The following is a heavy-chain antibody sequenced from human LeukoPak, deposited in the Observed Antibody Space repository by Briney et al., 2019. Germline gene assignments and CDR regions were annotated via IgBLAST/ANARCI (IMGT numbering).Heavy chain of an antibody. CDR3: ARPYCSGGSCYYDY. D-gene: IGHD2-15*01. J-gene: IGHJ4*02. CDR2: IYTSATI. Sequence: RIYTSATINYTPSLKRRVTISVDTSKKKFSLKLSSVTAADTAVYYCARPYCSGGSCYYDYWGQGTLVTVSS. V-gene: IGHV4-4*07.